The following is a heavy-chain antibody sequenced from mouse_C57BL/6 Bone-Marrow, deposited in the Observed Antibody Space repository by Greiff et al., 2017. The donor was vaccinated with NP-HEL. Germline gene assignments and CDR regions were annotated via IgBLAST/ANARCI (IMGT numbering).Heavy chain of an antibody. CDR1: GFTFSSYA. CDR2: ISSGGDYI. CDR3: TREGANWDAYYAMDY. J-gene: IGHJ4*01. D-gene: IGHD4-1*01. Sequence: EVMLVESGEGLVKPGGSLKLSCAASGFTFSSYAMSWVRQTPEKRLEWVAYISSGGDYIYYADTVKGRFTISRDNARNTLYLQMSSPKSEDTAMYYCTREGANWDAYYAMDYWGQGTSVTVSS. V-gene: IGHV5-9-1*02.